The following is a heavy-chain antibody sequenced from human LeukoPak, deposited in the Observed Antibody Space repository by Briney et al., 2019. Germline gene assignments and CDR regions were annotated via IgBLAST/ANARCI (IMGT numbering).Heavy chain of an antibody. CDR3: ARDHPLGYCSGGSCYSGWFDP. CDR2: ISSRGSTI. CDR1: GFTFSSYE. V-gene: IGHV3-48*03. D-gene: IGHD2-15*01. J-gene: IGHJ5*02. Sequence: GGSLRLSCAASGFTFSSYEMNWVRQAPGKGLGWVSYISSRGSTINYADSVKGRLTISRDNAKNSLYLQMNSLRAEDTAVYYCARDHPLGYCSGGSCYSGWFDPWGQGTLVTVSS.